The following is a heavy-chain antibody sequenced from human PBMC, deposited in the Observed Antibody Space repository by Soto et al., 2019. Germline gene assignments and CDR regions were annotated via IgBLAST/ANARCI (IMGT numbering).Heavy chain of an antibody. CDR2: IYYSGST. CDR1: GGSISSGGYY. J-gene: IGHJ6*02. V-gene: IGHV4-31*03. D-gene: IGHD3-10*01. CDR3: ASNLLEALNYYGSGRGYYYYGMDG. Sequence: SETLSLTCTVSGGSISSGGYYWSWIRQHPGKGLEWIGYIYYSGSTYYNPSRKSRVTISVDTSKNQFSLKLSSVTAADTAVYYCASNLLEALNYYGSGRGYYYYGMDGWGQGTTGTV.